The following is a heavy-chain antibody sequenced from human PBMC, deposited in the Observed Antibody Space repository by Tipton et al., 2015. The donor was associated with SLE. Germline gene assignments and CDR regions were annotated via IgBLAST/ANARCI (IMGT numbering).Heavy chain of an antibody. Sequence: RSLRLSCAASGFTFSSYAMHWVRQAPGEGLEWVSTISYDGTNKYYADSVKGRFTTSRDNSQNTLYLQMQSLRPEDTAVYYCARDGDDDGAFDIWGQGTMVSVSS. CDR1: GFTFSSYA. CDR3: ARDGDDDGAFDI. J-gene: IGHJ3*02. CDR2: ISYDGTNK. D-gene: IGHD5-24*01. V-gene: IGHV3-30*04.